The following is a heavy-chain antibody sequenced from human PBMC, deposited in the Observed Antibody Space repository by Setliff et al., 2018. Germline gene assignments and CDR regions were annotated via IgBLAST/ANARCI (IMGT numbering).Heavy chain of an antibody. CDR2: IDWDDDK. J-gene: IGHJ6*03. V-gene: IGHV2-70*11. CDR3: ARIQGEVGATYYYYYYMDV. Sequence: WIRQPPGKALEWLARIDWDDDKYYSTSLKTRLTISKDTSKNQVVLTMTNMDPVDTATYYCARIQGEVGATYYYYYYMDVWGKGTTVTV. D-gene: IGHD1-26*01.